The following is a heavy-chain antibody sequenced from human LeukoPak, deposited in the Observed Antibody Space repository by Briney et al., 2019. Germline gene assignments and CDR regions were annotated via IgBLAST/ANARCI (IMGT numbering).Heavy chain of an antibody. Sequence: GRSLRLSCAASGFIFSNDAMHWVRQAPGKGLEWVSGISGSGGSTYYADSVKGRFSISRDNSKNTLYLQMNSLRAEDTAVYYCATLGYCSSTSCYGYYYGMDVWGQGTTVTVSS. CDR3: ATLGYCSSTSCYGYYYGMDV. CDR2: ISGSGGST. CDR1: GFIFSNDA. V-gene: IGHV3-23*01. J-gene: IGHJ6*02. D-gene: IGHD2-2*03.